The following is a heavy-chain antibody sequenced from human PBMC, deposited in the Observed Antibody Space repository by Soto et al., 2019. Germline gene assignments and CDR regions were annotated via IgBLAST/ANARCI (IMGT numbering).Heavy chain of an antibody. Sequence: GGSLSLSCAASGFTFSVYWMSWVRQAPGKGPEWVANIKQDESEKYYVDSVKGRFTISRDNAKNSLYMQMNSLRAEDTAVYYCARDGYYYGMDIWGQGTTVTVSS. CDR2: IKQDESEK. V-gene: IGHV3-7*01. CDR1: GFTFSVYW. CDR3: ARDGYYYGMDI. J-gene: IGHJ6*02.